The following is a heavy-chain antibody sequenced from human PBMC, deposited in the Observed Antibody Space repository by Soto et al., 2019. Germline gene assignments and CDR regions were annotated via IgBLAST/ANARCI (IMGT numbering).Heavy chain of an antibody. CDR3: APDGTVTTPGVLDY. D-gene: IGHD4-4*01. J-gene: IGHJ4*02. CDR1: GFTFSSYS. V-gene: IGHV3-48*02. Sequence: EVQLVESGGGLVQPGGSLRLSCAASGFTFSSYSMNWVRQAPGKGLEWVSYISSSSSTIYYADSVKGRFTISRDNAKNSLYLQMNSLRDEDTAVYYCAPDGTVTTPGVLDYWGQGTLVTVSS. CDR2: ISSSSSTI.